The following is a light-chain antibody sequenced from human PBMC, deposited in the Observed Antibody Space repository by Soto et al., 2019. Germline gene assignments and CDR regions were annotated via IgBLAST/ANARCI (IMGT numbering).Light chain of an antibody. CDR2: DVT. J-gene: IGLJ2*01. Sequence: QSALTQPPSASGSPGQSVTISCTGASSDIGSYNFVSWYQQHPDKAPKLLIYDVTQRPSGVRDRFSGSKSGNTASLTVSGLLAEDEADYDCTSYAGSNFPVVFGGGTKVTVL. CDR1: SSDIGSYNF. CDR3: TSYAGSNFPVV. V-gene: IGLV2-8*01.